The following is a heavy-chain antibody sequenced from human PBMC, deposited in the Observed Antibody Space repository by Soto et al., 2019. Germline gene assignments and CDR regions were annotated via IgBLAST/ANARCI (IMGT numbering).Heavy chain of an antibody. J-gene: IGHJ4*02. D-gene: IGHD3-3*01. CDR3: ARAPRITIFGAGDY. CDR2: INPSGGST. V-gene: IGHV1-46*03. Sequence: QVQLVQSGAEVKKPGASVKVSCKASGYTFTSYYMHWVRQAPGQGLEWMGIINPSGGSTSYAQKDQGRVTMIRDTSTSTIYTELSSLRSEDTAVYYCARAPRITIFGAGDYWGQGTLVTVSS. CDR1: GYTFTSYY.